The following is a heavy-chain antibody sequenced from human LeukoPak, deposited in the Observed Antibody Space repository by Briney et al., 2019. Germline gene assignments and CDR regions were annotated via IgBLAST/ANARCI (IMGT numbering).Heavy chain of an antibody. CDR2: ISSSGSTI. Sequence: GGSLRLSCAAPGFTFSSYEMNWVRQAPGKGLEWVSYISSSGSTIYYADSVKGRFTISRDNAKNSLYLQMNSLRAEDTAVYYCARYPDQTIPYYYYYGMDVWGQGTLVTVSS. CDR3: ARYPDQTIPYYYYYGMDV. D-gene: IGHD2-2*01. CDR1: GFTFSSYE. J-gene: IGHJ6*02. V-gene: IGHV3-48*03.